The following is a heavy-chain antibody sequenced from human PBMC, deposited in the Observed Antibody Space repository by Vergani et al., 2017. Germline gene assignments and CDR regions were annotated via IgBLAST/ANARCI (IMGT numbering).Heavy chain of an antibody. D-gene: IGHD2-2*02. CDR3: ARGPRPIYCSSTSCYRDFDY. J-gene: IGHJ4*02. V-gene: IGHV3-33*01. CDR2: IWDDGSNK. Sequence: QVQLVESGGGVVQPGRSLRLSCAASGFTFSSYGMHWVRQAPGKGLEWVAVIWDDGSNKYYADSVKGRFTISRDNSKNTLYLQMNSLRAEDTAVYYCARGPRPIYCSSTSCYRDFDYWGQGTLVTVSS. CDR1: GFTFSSYG.